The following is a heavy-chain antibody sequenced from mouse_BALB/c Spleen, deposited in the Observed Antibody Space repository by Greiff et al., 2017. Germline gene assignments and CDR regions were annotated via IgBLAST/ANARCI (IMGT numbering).Heavy chain of an antibody. CDR2: IDPENGNT. Sequence: VQLQQSGAELVRPGALVKLSCKASGFNIKDYYMHWVKQRPEQGLEWIGWIDPENGNTIYDPKFQGKASITADTSSNTAYLQLSSLTSEDTAVYYCARGGYGNPLVYWGQGTLVTVSA. J-gene: IGHJ3*01. V-gene: IGHV14-1*02. CDR1: GFNIKDYY. CDR3: ARGGYGNPLVY. D-gene: IGHD2-1*01.